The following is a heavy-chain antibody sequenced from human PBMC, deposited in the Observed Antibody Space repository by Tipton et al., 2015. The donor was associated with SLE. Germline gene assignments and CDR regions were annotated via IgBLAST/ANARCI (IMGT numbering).Heavy chain of an antibody. D-gene: IGHD6-13*01. Sequence: TLSLTCAVYGGSFSGYYWSWIRQPPGKGLEWIGEINHSGSTNYNPSLESRVTISVDTSKNQFSLKLSSVTAADTAVYYCANLAAAGHHGMDVWGQGTTVTVSS. CDR3: ANLAAAGHHGMDV. V-gene: IGHV4-34*01. J-gene: IGHJ6*02. CDR2: INHSGST. CDR1: GGSFSGYY.